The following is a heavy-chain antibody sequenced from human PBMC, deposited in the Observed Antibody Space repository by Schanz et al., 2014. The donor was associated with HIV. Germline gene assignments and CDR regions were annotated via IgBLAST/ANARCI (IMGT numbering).Heavy chain of an antibody. J-gene: IGHJ4*02. D-gene: IGHD3-22*01. V-gene: IGHV3-30*18. CDR2: TSYDGTNK. CDR3: VKGERIGYRIEVTGPTFDY. CDR1: GFNFNSYG. Sequence: QVQLVESGGGVVQPGGSLRLSCAASGFNFNSYGMHWVRQAPGKGLEWVAVTSYDGTNKFYAGSVKDRFTISRDNAKNTLYVQIRSLRNEDTAVYYCVKGERIGYRIEVTGPTFDYWGQGTLVTVSS.